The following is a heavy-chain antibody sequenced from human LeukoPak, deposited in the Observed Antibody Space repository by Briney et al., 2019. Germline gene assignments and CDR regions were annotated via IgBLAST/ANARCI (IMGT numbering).Heavy chain of an antibody. V-gene: IGHV3-49*04. D-gene: IGHD3-10*01. J-gene: IGHJ4*02. Sequence: PGGSLRLSCTTSGFTFGDYGMSWVRQAPGKGLEWVGFIRSKAYGGTTENAASVKGRFTISRDDSKSIAYLQMNSLKTEDTAMYYCTGSFGELTFFDYWGLGTLVTVSS. CDR3: TGSFGELTFFDY. CDR2: IRSKAYGGTT. CDR1: GFTFGDYG.